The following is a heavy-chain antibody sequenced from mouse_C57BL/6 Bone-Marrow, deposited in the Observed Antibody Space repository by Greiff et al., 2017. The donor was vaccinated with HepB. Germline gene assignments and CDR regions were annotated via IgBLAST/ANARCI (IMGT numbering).Heavy chain of an antibody. D-gene: IGHD1-1*01. CDR2: INPNNGGT. CDR3: APNYYGSSWFAY. Sequence: EVHLVESGPELVKPGASVKMSCKASGYTFTDYNMHWVKQSHGKSLEWIGYINPNNGGTSYNQKFKGKATLTVNKSSSTAYMELRSLTSEDSAVYYCAPNYYGSSWFAYWGQGTLVTVSA. CDR1: GYTFTDYN. V-gene: IGHV1-22*01. J-gene: IGHJ3*01.